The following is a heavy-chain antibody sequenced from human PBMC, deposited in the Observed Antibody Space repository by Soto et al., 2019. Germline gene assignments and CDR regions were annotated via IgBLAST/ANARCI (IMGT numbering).Heavy chain of an antibody. Sequence: ASVKVSCKASGGTFSSYAISWVRQAPGQGLEWMGGIIPIFGTANYAQKFQGRVTITAGKSTSTAYMELSSLRSEDTAVYYCAASIPYHNWFDPWGQGTLVTVSS. J-gene: IGHJ5*02. V-gene: IGHV1-69*06. D-gene: IGHD6-6*01. CDR2: IIPIFGTA. CDR1: GGTFSSYA. CDR3: AASIPYHNWFDP.